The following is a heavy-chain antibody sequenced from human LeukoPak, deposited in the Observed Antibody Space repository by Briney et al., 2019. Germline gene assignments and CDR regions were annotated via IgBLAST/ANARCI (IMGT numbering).Heavy chain of an antibody. CDR3: SKDRGGTYGDYFDY. Sequence: GGSLRLSCAASGFTFSSYAMSWVRQAPGKGLEWVSDISGSGGSTYYADSVKGRFTISRDNSKNTLYLQMNSLSAEDTAVYYCSKDRGGTYGDYFDYWGQGIPVTVSS. CDR2: ISGSGGST. D-gene: IGHD4-17*01. J-gene: IGHJ4*02. CDR1: GFTFSSYA. V-gene: IGHV3-23*01.